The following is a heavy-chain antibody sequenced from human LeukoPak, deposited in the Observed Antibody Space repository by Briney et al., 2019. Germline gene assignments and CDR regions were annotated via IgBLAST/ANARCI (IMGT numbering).Heavy chain of an antibody. CDR3: AKGSYYGSGSHPDY. CDR1: GFTFDDYT. J-gene: IGHJ4*02. D-gene: IGHD3-10*01. V-gene: IGHV3-43*01. Sequence: GGSLRLSCAASGFTFDDYTMHWVRQAPGKGLEWVSLISWDGGSTYYADSVKGRFTISRDNSKNSLYLQMNSLRTEDTALYYCAKGSYYGSGSHPDYWGQGTLVTVSS. CDR2: ISWDGGST.